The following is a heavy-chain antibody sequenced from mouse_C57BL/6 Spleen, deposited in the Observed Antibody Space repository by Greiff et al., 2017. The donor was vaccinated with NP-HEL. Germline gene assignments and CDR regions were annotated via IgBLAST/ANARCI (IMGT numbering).Heavy chain of an antibody. J-gene: IGHJ3*01. Sequence: VQGVESGAELARPGASVKLSCKASGYTFTSYGISWVKQRTGQGLEWIGEIYPRSGNTYYNEKFKGKATLTADKSSSTAYMELRSLTSEDSAVYFCARNWDEAYWGQGTLVTVSA. CDR2: IYPRSGNT. CDR1: GYTFTSYG. D-gene: IGHD4-1*01. V-gene: IGHV1-81*01. CDR3: ARNWDEAY.